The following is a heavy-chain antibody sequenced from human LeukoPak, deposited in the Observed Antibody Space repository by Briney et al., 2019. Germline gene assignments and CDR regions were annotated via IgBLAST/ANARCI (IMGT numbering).Heavy chain of an antibody. V-gene: IGHV3-9*01. CDR1: GFTFDDYA. Sequence: PGGSLRLSCAASGFTFDDYAMHWVRQAPGKGLEWVSGISWNSGSIGYADSVKGRFTISRDNAKNSLYLQMNSLRAEDTALYYCAKDLSYSSGEYYGMDVWGQGTTVTVSS. J-gene: IGHJ6*02. CDR3: AKDLSYSSGEYYGMDV. CDR2: ISWNSGSI. D-gene: IGHD3-10*01.